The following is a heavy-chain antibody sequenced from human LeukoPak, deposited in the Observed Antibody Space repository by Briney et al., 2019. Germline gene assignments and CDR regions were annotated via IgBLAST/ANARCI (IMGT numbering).Heavy chain of an antibody. V-gene: IGHV1-24*01. D-gene: IGHD6-13*01. CDR2: FDPEDGET. Sequence: ASVKVSCKVSGYTLTELSMHWVRQAPGKGLEWMGGFDPEDGETIYAQKFQGRVTMTEDTSTDTAYMELSSLRSEDTAVYYCATDRVVGYSSNVRMDVRGQGTTVTVSS. J-gene: IGHJ6*02. CDR1: GYTLTELS. CDR3: ATDRVVGYSSNVRMDV.